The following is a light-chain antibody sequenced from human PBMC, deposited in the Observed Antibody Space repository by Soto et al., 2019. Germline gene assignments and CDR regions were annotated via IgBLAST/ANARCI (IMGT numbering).Light chain of an antibody. J-gene: IGKJ5*01. Sequence: VLTQPASVSGSPGQSITISCTGSTSDVGAYNYVSWYKHHPGQAPQLLIYLGSNRASGVPNRFSGSGSGTDFTLKISRVEAEDVGVYYCMQALQTPITFGQGTRLEIK. CDR1: TSDVGAYNY. CDR2: LGS. CDR3: MQALQTPIT. V-gene: IGKV2-28*01.